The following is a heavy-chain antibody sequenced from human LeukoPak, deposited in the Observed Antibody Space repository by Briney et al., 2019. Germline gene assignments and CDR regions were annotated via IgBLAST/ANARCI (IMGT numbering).Heavy chain of an antibody. Sequence: ASVKVSCKASGYTFTGYYMHWVRQAPGQGLEWMGWINPNSGGTNYAQKFQGWVTMTRDTSISTAYMELSRLRSDDTAVYYCARDGVEDCSGGSCYSNWFDPWGQGTLVTVSS. CDR3: ARDGVEDCSGGSCYSNWFDP. CDR2: INPNSGGT. V-gene: IGHV1-2*04. D-gene: IGHD2-15*01. J-gene: IGHJ5*02. CDR1: GYTFTGYY.